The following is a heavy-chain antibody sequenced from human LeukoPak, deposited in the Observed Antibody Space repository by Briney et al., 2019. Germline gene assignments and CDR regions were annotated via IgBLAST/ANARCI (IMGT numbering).Heavy chain of an antibody. CDR1: GFTFSDYY. J-gene: IGHJ5*02. V-gene: IGHV3-11*01. Sequence: GGSLRLSCAASGFTFSDYYMSWIRQAPGKGLEWVSYISSSGSTIYYADSVKGRFTISRDNAKNSLYLQMNSLRAEDTAAYYCARWVSSGSVDPWGQGTLATVSS. D-gene: IGHD6-19*01. CDR2: ISSSGSTI. CDR3: ARWVSSGSVDP.